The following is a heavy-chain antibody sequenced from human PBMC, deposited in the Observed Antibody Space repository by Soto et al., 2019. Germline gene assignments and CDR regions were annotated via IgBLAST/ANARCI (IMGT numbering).Heavy chain of an antibody. CDR2: IYYSGST. V-gene: IGHV4-39*01. J-gene: IGHJ4*02. CDR3: ARGSHYNFDY. Sequence: SETLSLTCTVSGGSISSSSYYWGWIRQPPGKGLEWIGSIYYSGSTYYNPSLKSRVTISVDTSKNQFSLKLSSVTAADTAVYYCARGSHYNFDYWGQGTLVTVSS. D-gene: IGHD1-26*01. CDR1: GGSISSSSYY.